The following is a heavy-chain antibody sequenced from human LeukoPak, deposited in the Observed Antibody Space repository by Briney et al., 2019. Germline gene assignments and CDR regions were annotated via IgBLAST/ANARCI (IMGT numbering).Heavy chain of an antibody. Sequence: GGSLRLSCAASGFTFSTYALSWVRQGPGKGLEWVSGISGSGASTYYADSVQGRFAISRDNSKNTLYLQMKSLRAEDTAVYYCAKARHGAMVKILYFDYWGQGTLVTVSS. D-gene: IGHD5-18*01. V-gene: IGHV3-23*01. CDR3: AKARHGAMVKILYFDY. CDR1: GFTFSTYA. CDR2: ISGSGAST. J-gene: IGHJ4*02.